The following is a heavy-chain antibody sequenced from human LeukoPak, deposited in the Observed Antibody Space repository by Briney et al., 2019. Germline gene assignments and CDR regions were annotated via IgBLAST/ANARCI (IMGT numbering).Heavy chain of an antibody. CDR3: ARDLTMVRGVIMT. V-gene: IGHV1-2*02. J-gene: IGHJ5*02. D-gene: IGHD3-10*01. Sequence: ASVKVSCKASGYTFTGYYMHWVRQAPGQGLEWMGWINPNSGGTNYAQKFQGRVTMTRDTSISTAYTELSRLRSDDTAVYYCARDLTMVRGVIMTWGQGTLVTVSS. CDR1: GYTFTGYY. CDR2: INPNSGGT.